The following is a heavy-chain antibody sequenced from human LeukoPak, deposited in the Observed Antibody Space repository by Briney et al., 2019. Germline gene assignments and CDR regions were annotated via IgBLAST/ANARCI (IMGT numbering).Heavy chain of an antibody. CDR3: ASGSGSYRTPYYYMDV. J-gene: IGHJ6*03. Sequence: PGGSLRLSCAACAFTLSSNYMSWVRQAPGKGLEGVAVIYSGGSTYYADSVKGRFTISRDNSKNTLYLQMNSLRAEDTAVYYCASGSGSYRTPYYYMDVWGKGTTVTVSS. CDR2: IYSGGST. D-gene: IGHD3-10*01. V-gene: IGHV3-53*01. CDR1: AFTLSSNY.